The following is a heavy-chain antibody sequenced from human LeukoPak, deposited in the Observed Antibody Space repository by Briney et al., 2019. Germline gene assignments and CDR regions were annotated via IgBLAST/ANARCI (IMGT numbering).Heavy chain of an antibody. Sequence: GGSLRLSCAASGFTFSSYWMHWVRQAPGKGLVWVSRINSDGSSTSYADSVKGRFTISRDNAKNTLYLQMNSLRAEDTAVYYCARGGTYRSYWYFDLWGRGTLVTVPS. D-gene: IGHD3-16*02. CDR3: ARGGTYRSYWYFDL. V-gene: IGHV3-74*01. CDR1: GFTFSSYW. CDR2: INSDGSST. J-gene: IGHJ2*01.